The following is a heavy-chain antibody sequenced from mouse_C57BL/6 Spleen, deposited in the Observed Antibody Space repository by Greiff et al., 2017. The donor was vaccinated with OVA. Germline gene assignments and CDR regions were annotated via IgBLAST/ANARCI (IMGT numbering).Heavy chain of an antibody. J-gene: IGHJ2*01. CDR1: GYTFTSYW. CDR3: ARRIDSSGFDY. CDR2: IHPNSGST. D-gene: IGHD3-2*02. Sequence: QVQLKQPGAELVKPGASVKLSCKASGYTFTSYWMHWVKQRPGQGLEWIGMIHPNSGSTNYNEKFKSKATLTVDKSSSTAYMQLSSLTSEDSAVYYCARRIDSSGFDYWGQGTTLTVSS. V-gene: IGHV1-64*01.